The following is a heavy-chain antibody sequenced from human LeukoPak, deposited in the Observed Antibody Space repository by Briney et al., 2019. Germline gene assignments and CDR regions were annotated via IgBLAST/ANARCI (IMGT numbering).Heavy chain of an antibody. Sequence: SETLSLTCAVYGGSFSGYYWSWIRQSPGKGLEWIGEINHSGSTNYNPSLKSRVTISVDTSKNQFSLKLSSVTAADTAVYYCARRRGPLPDYWGQGTLVTVSS. D-gene: IGHD2-15*01. CDR3: ARRRGPLPDY. V-gene: IGHV4-34*01. CDR2: INHSGST. CDR1: GGSFSGYY. J-gene: IGHJ4*02.